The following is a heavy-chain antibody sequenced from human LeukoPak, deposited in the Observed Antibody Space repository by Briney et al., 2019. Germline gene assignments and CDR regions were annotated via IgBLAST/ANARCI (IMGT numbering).Heavy chain of an antibody. Sequence: ASVKVSFKASGYTFTMYGISWVRQAPGQGREGMGWISAYNGNTNYTQKLQGRVTMTTDTSTSTAYMELRSLRSDDTAVYYCARLRDSPRYDILTGYFYYFDYWGQGTLVTVSS. J-gene: IGHJ4*02. CDR2: ISAYNGNT. D-gene: IGHD3-9*01. CDR1: GYTFTMYG. CDR3: ARLRDSPRYDILTGYFYYFDY. V-gene: IGHV1-18*04.